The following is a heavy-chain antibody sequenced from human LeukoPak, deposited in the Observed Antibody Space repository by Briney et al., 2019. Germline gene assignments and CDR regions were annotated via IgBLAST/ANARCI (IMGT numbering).Heavy chain of an antibody. CDR1: GGSISSYY. CDR3: ARQCIFGDSSGWFDY. Sequence: SETLSLTCTVSGGSISSYYWSWIRQPPGKGLEWIGHIYYSGSTNYNPSLKSRVTISVDTSKNQFSLKLSSVTAADTAVYYCARQCIFGDSSGWFDYWGQGTLVTVSS. V-gene: IGHV4-59*08. CDR2: IYYSGST. D-gene: IGHD3-22*01. J-gene: IGHJ4*02.